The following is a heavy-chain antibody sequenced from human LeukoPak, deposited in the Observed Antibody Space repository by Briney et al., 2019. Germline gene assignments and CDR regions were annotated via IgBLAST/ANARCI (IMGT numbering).Heavy chain of an antibody. CDR3: ARISSSNWYNERGAFDV. D-gene: IGHD6-13*01. J-gene: IGHJ3*01. Sequence: SETLSLTCSVSGGSISSSIHYWAWIRQPPGKGLEWIGTIYYSGSTYYNSSLKSRVTISIDRSKNQFSVKMNSVTAADTAVYYCARISSSNWYNERGAFDVWGQGTMVTVSS. CDR2: IYYSGST. CDR1: GGSISSSIHY. V-gene: IGHV4-39*07.